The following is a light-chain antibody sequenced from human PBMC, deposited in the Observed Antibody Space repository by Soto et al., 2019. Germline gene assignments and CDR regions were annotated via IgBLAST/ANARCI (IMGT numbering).Light chain of an antibody. CDR2: AAS. CDR1: QGISNY. V-gene: IGKV1-27*01. CDR3: QNDNSTPSWT. J-gene: IGKJ1*01. Sequence: DIQMTQSPSSLSASVGDRVTITCRASQGISNYLAWYQQKPGKVPKLLIYAASTLQSGVPSRFSGSGSGTDFTLTISSLQPEDFATYYCQNDNSTPSWTFGQRTKVEMK.